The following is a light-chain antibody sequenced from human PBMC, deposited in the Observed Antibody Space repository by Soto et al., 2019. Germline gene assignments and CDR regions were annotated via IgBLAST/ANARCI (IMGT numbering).Light chain of an antibody. CDR1: QGISSY. CDR2: AAS. CDR3: QQVYVYPST. J-gene: IGKJ4*01. V-gene: IGKV1-9*01. Sequence: IELTHSPCSLSTYLGDRVTITCRASQGISSYLGWYQQKPGKAPNLLIYAASTLQSGVPSRFSGGGSGTDFTLTISSLQPEDFATYYCQQVYVYPSTFGGGTKVDI.